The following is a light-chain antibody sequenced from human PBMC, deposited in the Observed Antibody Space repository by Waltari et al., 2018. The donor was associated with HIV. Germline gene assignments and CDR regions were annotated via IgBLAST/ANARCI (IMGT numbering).Light chain of an antibody. CDR3: NSYAGVNGLI. V-gene: IGLV2-8*01. CDR1: SSDVGGYNF. Sequence: QSALTQPPSASGSPGQSVTISCAGTSSDVGGYNFVSWYQQHPGKVPKPIIFEVNQRPSGVPDRFSGSKSGNTASLTVSGLRPEDEADYYCNSYAGVNGLIFGGGTKLTVL. J-gene: IGLJ2*01. CDR2: EVN.